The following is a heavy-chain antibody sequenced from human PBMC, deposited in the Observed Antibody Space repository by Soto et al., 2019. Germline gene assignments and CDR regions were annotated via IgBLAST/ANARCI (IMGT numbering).Heavy chain of an antibody. Sequence: GGSLRLSCAASGFTFSSYAMSWVRQAPGKGLEWVSAISGSGGSTYYADSVKGRFTISRDNSKNTLYLQMNSLRAEDTAVYYSAKEMDPQQINIVVAPAATARLLDHWSQGPLVNV. CDR1: GFTFSSYA. CDR2: ISGSGGST. D-gene: IGHD2-2*01. J-gene: IGHJ4*02. CDR3: AKEMDPQQINIVVAPAATARLLDH. V-gene: IGHV3-23*01.